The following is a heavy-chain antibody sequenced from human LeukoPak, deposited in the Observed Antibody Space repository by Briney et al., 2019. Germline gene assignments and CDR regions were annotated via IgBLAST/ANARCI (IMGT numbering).Heavy chain of an antibody. V-gene: IGHV3-48*03. Sequence: GGSLRLSCAASGFTFSSYEMNWVRQAPGKGLEWVPYISSSGSTIYYADSVKGRFTISRDNAKNSLYLQMNSLRAEDTAVYYCARDRGYDILTGYHIGFDPWGQGTLVTVSS. CDR2: ISSSGSTI. CDR3: ARDRGYDILTGYHIGFDP. J-gene: IGHJ5*02. CDR1: GFTFSSYE. D-gene: IGHD3-9*01.